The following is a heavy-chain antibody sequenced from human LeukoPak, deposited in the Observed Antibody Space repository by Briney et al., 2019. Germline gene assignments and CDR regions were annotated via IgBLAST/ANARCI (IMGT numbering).Heavy chain of an antibody. Sequence: SETLSLTCTVSGGSISSYYWSWIRQPPGKGLEWIGYIYYSGSTNYNPSLKSRVTISVDTSKHQFSLKLSSVTAADTAVYYCATFQEVPAADNWFDPWGQGTLVTVSS. J-gene: IGHJ5*02. V-gene: IGHV4-59*01. D-gene: IGHD2-2*01. CDR1: GGSISSYY. CDR3: ATFQEVPAADNWFDP. CDR2: IYYSGST.